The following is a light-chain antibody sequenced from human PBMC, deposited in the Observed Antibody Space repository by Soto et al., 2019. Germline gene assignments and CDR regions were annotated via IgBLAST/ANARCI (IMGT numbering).Light chain of an antibody. J-gene: IGLJ3*02. CDR3: ASHTTRSTWV. V-gene: IGLV2-14*01. CDR2: QVS. Sequence: QSALTQAASASGSPGQSITISCSGTNSDVGAYDFVSWFQQHPGKAPKLMIFQVSNRPSGVSSRFSGSKSGNTASLTISGLQAEDEADYYCASHTTRSTWVFGGGTKLTVL. CDR1: NSDVGAYDF.